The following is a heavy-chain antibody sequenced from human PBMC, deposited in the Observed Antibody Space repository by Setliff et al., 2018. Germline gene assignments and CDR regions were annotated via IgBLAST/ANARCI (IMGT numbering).Heavy chain of an antibody. Sequence: ASVKVSCKTSGYNFITTGISWVRQAPGQGPEWMGCISPFNGNTNYAQKFQDRVTMTTDTSTATVYMQMNNLRAEDTAVYYCARDGGYCNGISCPGDFWGQGTLVTVSS. J-gene: IGHJ4*02. D-gene: IGHD2-15*01. CDR2: ISPFNGNT. CDR1: GYNFITTG. V-gene: IGHV1-18*01. CDR3: ARDGGYCNGISCPGDF.